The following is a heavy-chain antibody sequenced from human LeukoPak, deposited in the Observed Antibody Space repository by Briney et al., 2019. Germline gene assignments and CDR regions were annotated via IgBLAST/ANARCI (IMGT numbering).Heavy chain of an antibody. J-gene: IGHJ4*02. Sequence: SQTLSLTCAVSGASITTRSFYWSWLRQPAGKGLEWIGRIYTSGRIDYNPSLKSRVTISLDTSKNQFSLSLTSVTAADTAVYYCATDPGSPGGSPLDKWGQGTLVTVSS. CDR1: GASITTRSFY. CDR2: IYTSGRI. CDR3: ATDPGSPGGSPLDK. D-gene: IGHD3-16*01. V-gene: IGHV4-61*02.